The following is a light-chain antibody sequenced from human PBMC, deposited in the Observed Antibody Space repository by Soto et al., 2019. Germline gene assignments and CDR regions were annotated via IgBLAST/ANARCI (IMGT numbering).Light chain of an antibody. CDR3: QTWGTGIWV. J-gene: IGLJ3*02. V-gene: IGLV4-69*01. CDR1: SGHSSYA. Sequence: QAVVTQSPSASASLGASVKLTCTLSSGHSSYAIAWHQQQPEKGPRYLMKLNSDGSHSKGDGIPDRFSGSSSGAERYLTISSFQSEDEADYYCQTWGTGIWVFGGGTKLTVL. CDR2: LNSDGSH.